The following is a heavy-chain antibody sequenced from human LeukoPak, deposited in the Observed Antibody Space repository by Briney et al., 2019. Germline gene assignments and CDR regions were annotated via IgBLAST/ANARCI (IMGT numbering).Heavy chain of an antibody. CDR2: IIPIFGTA. J-gene: IGHJ2*01. Sequence: SVKVSCKASGGTFSSYAISWVRQAPGQGPEWMGGIIPIFGTANYAQKFQGRVTITTDESTSTAYMELSSLRSEDTDVYYCAGITIFGVGPSSYWYFDLWGRGTLVTVSS. D-gene: IGHD3-3*01. CDR1: GGTFSSYA. CDR3: AGITIFGVGPSSYWYFDL. V-gene: IGHV1-69*05.